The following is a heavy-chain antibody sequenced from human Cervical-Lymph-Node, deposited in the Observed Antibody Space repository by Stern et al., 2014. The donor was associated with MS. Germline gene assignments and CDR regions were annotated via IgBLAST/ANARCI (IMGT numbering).Heavy chain of an antibody. J-gene: IGHJ6*02. V-gene: IGHV3-21*01. Sequence: VQLVESGGGLVRPGGSLRLSCVASGFTFSSYNMNWVRQAPGKGLEWVSSISSSSSYIDYADSVKGRFTISRYNAKNSLYLQMNSLRAEDTAVYYCARKLWLPVVGTNNYGMDVWGQGTTVIVS. CDR2: ISSSSSYI. CDR3: ARKLWLPVVGTNNYGMDV. CDR1: GFTFSSYN. D-gene: IGHD1-14*01.